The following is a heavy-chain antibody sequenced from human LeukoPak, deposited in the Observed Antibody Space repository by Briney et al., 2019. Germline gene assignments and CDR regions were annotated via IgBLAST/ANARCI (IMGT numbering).Heavy chain of an antibody. V-gene: IGHV5-51*01. Sequence: GESLKISCKASGYSFTSYWIGWVRQMPGKGLEWKGIIDPSDSETRYTPSFQSQVTISVDKSLTTADLQWNSLKASDTAMYYCARQTAMGRSGDYWGQGTLVTVSS. CDR2: IDPSDSET. J-gene: IGHJ4*02. CDR1: GYSFTSYW. D-gene: IGHD5-18*01. CDR3: ARQTAMGRSGDY.